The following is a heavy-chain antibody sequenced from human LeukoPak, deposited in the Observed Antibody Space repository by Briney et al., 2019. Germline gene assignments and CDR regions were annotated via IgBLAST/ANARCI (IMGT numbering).Heavy chain of an antibody. CDR3: ARGLEGGSGYYFSAPEYFQH. Sequence: SETLSLTCTVSDVSSSSGDYYWNWIRQPPGKGLEWIGYIFYSGSAYYNPSLKSRVTISLDTSKNQFSLMLSSVTAADTAVYYCARGLEGGSGYYFSAPEYFQHWGQGTLVTVSS. J-gene: IGHJ1*01. CDR1: DVSSSSGDYY. CDR2: IFYSGSA. V-gene: IGHV4-30-4*01. D-gene: IGHD3-22*01.